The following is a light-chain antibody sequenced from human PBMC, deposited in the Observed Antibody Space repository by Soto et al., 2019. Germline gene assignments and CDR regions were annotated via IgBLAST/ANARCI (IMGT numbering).Light chain of an antibody. Sequence: QSALTQPPSASGSPGHSVTISCTGTSSDVGGYNYVSWYQQHPGKAPKLMIFEVSKRPSGVPDRFSGSKSGNTASLTVSGLQAEDEADYYCCSDAGGKRDVFGTGTKVTVL. CDR2: EVS. V-gene: IGLV2-8*01. CDR3: CSDAGGKRDV. CDR1: SSDVGGYNY. J-gene: IGLJ1*01.